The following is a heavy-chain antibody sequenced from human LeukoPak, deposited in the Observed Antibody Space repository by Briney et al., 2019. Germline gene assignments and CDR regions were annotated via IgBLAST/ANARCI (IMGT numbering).Heavy chain of an antibody. Sequence: SETLSLTCAVSGGSISSGGYSWSWIRQPPGKGLEWIGYIYHSGSTYYNPSLKSRVTISVDRSKNQFSLKLSSVTAADTAVYYCARALWVRGYYYFDYWGQGTLVTVSS. J-gene: IGHJ4*02. D-gene: IGHD3-10*01. CDR2: IYHSGST. CDR1: GGSISSGGYS. V-gene: IGHV4-30-2*01. CDR3: ARALWVRGYYYFDY.